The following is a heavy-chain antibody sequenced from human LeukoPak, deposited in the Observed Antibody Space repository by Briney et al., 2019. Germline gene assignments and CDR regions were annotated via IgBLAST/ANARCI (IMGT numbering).Heavy chain of an antibody. Sequence: SVKVSCTASGYTFTSYDINWDRQAPGPGLEWMEWMNPNSGKTGYAQKFHGRVTMTMNTSISTAYMELSSLGSEDTAVYYCARSGPTDYWGQGTLVTVSS. CDR1: GYTFTSYD. V-gene: IGHV1-8*01. CDR3: ARSGPTDY. D-gene: IGHD2-15*01. CDR2: MNPNSGKT. J-gene: IGHJ4*02.